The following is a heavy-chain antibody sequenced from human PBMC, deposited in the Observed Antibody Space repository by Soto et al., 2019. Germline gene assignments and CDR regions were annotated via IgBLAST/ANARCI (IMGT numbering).Heavy chain of an antibody. J-gene: IGHJ4*02. CDR3: ATDFGSGSYYPDY. Sequence: QVQLQESGPGLVKPSQTLSLTCNVSGGSISNGAYYWSWIRQQPGKGLEWIGYVYYGGNMYYNPSLKGRVSISVDTSKNQFSLNVNSVTAADTAVYYCATDFGSGSYYPDYWGQGILVTVSS. V-gene: IGHV4-31*03. D-gene: IGHD3-10*01. CDR2: VYYGGNM. CDR1: GGSISNGAYY.